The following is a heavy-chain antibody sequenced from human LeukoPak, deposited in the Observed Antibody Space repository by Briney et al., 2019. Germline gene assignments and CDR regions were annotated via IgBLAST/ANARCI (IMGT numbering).Heavy chain of an antibody. CDR2: IYYSGST. D-gene: IGHD5-18*01. Sequence: SETLSLTCTVSGGSISSYYWSWIRQPPGKGLEWIGYIYYSGSTNYNPSLKSRVTISVDTSKNQFSLKLSSVTVADTAVYYCARTAMATLFDYWGQGTLVTVSS. V-gene: IGHV4-59*01. CDR1: GGSISSYY. CDR3: ARTAMATLFDY. J-gene: IGHJ4*02.